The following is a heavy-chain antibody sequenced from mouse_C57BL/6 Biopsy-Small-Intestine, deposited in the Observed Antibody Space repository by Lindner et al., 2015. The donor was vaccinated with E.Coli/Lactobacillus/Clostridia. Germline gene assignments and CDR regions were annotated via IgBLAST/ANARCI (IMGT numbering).Heavy chain of an antibody. CDR2: INPYNDGT. J-gene: IGHJ2*01. V-gene: IGHV1-14*01. CDR1: GYTFTYYV. CDR3: SRRGLPRFDY. D-gene: IGHD2-2*01. Sequence: VQLQESGPELVKPGASVKMSCKASGYTFTYYVLHWVKQKPGQGLEWIGYINPYNDGTKYNERFKGKATLTSDRSSSTAYLELSSLTSEDSAVYYCSRRGLPRFDYWGQGTTLTVSS.